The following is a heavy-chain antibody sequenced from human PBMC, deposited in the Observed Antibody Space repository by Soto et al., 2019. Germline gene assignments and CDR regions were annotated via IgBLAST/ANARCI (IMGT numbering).Heavy chain of an antibody. J-gene: IGHJ2*01. CDR1: GFTFSSYA. V-gene: IGHV3-23*01. CDR3: AKDVTGYSSSWYVGRWYFDL. Sequence: GGSLRLSCAASGFTFSSYAMSWVRQAPGKGLEWVSAISGSGGSTYYADSVKGRFTISRDNSKNTLYLQMNSLRAEDTAVYYCAKDVTGYSSSWYVGRWYFDLWGRGTLVTVSS. D-gene: IGHD6-13*01. CDR2: ISGSGGST.